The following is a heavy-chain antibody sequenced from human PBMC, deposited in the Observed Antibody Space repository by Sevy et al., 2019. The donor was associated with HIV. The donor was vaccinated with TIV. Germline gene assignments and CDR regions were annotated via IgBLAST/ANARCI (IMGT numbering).Heavy chain of an antibody. V-gene: IGHV4-38-2*01. CDR2: IHHSGGI. J-gene: IGHJ4*02. Sequence: SETLSLTCAVSGYSISSGYYWGWIRQPPGKGLEWIGSIHHSGGIYYNPSLRSRVTISVETSKNEFSLKLRSVTAEDTAVYYCAGHSGSYYHFDYWGQGTLVTVSS. D-gene: IGHD1-26*01. CDR1: GYSISSGYY. CDR3: AGHSGSYYHFDY.